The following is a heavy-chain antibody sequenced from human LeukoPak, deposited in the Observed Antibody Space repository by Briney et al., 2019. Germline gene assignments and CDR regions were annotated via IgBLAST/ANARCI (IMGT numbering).Heavy chain of an antibody. J-gene: IGHJ6*03. V-gene: IGHV4-59*01. Sequence: SETLSLTCTVSGGSISSYYWSWIRQPPGKGLEWIGNIYYSGSTNYNPSLNSRVTISVDTSKNQFSLKLSSVTAADTAVYYGTRGSIAYYYMDVWGKGTTVTISS. CDR1: GGSISSYY. CDR3: TRGSIAYYYMDV. CDR2: IYYSGST. D-gene: IGHD3-22*01.